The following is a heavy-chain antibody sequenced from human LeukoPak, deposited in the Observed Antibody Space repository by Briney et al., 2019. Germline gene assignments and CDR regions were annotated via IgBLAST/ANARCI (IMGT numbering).Heavy chain of an antibody. CDR1: GFTFSNYA. V-gene: IGHV3-23*01. D-gene: IGHD3-10*01. CDR2: ISGSGGST. J-gene: IGHJ4*02. Sequence: GGSLRLSCAASGFTFSNYAMSWVRQAPGKGLEWVSAISGSGGSTYYADSVKGRFTISRDNSKNTLYLQMNSLRAEDTAVYYCAEVTMVRGYYLDYWGQGTLVTVSS. CDR3: AEVTMVRGYYLDY.